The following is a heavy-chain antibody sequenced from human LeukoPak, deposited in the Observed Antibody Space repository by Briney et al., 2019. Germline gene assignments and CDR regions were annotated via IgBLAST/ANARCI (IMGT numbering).Heavy chain of an antibody. V-gene: IGHV3-7*01. CDR2: IKEDGSAE. D-gene: IGHD5-12*01. CDR1: GFTFSSYW. Sequence: PGGSLRLSCAASGFTFSSYWMSWVRQAPGKGLEWVANIKEDGSAEYYVDSVKGRFTISRDNAKNSLYLQMNNLSAEDTAVYYCVRDSPGYGAYDFDWGQGTLVTVSS. J-gene: IGHJ4*02. CDR3: VRDSPGYGAYDFD.